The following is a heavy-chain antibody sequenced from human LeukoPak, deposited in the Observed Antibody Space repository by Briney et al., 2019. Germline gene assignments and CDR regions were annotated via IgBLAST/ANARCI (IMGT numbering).Heavy chain of an antibody. D-gene: IGHD2-8*01. CDR1: GFTFSSYS. Sequence: GGSLRLSCAASGFTFSSYSMNWFRQAPGKGLEWVSSISSSSSYIYYADSVKGRFTISRDNAKNSLYLQMNSLRAEDTAVYYCARAYCTNGVCYRVFPGYWGQGTLVTVSS. CDR3: ARAYCTNGVCYRVFPGY. J-gene: IGHJ4*02. V-gene: IGHV3-21*01. CDR2: ISSSSSYI.